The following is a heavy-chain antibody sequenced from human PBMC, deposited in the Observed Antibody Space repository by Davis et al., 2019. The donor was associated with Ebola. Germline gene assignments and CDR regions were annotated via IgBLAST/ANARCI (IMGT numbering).Heavy chain of an antibody. CDR3: ARDARWYSGSYEGAFDI. D-gene: IGHD1-26*01. J-gene: IGHJ3*02. CDR1: GYTFTSYG. V-gene: IGHV1-18*01. Sequence: ASVKVSCKASGYTFTSYGISWVRQAPGQGLEWMGWISAYNGNTNYAQKLQGRVTMTTDTSTSTAYMELRSLRSDDTAVYYCARDARWYSGSYEGAFDIWGQGTMVTVSS. CDR2: ISAYNGNT.